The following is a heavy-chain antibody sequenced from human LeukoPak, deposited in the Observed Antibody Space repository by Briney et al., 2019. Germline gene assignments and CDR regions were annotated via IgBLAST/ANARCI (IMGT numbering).Heavy chain of an antibody. D-gene: IGHD6-13*01. CDR3: ARASSSWYPIDY. J-gene: IGHJ4*02. CDR2: ISSSGSTI. CDR1: GFTFSSYE. V-gene: IGHV3-48*03. Sequence: GGSLILPCSASGFTFSSYEINCVRQAPGKGLEWVSYISSSGSTIYYADSVKGLFTISRDNAKNSLYLQMNSLRAEDTAVYYCARASSSWYPIDYWGQGTLVTVSS.